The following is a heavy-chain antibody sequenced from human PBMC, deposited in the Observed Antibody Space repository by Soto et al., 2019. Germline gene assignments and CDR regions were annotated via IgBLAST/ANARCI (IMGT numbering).Heavy chain of an antibody. Sequence: SETLSLTCAVYGGSFSGYYWSWIRQPPGKGLEWIGEINHSGSTNYNPSLKSRVTISVDTSKNQFSLKLSSVTAADTAVYYCARGRKYSSSFDPWGQGTLVTVSS. CDR1: GGSFSGYY. CDR2: INHSGST. CDR3: ARGRKYSSSFDP. D-gene: IGHD6-6*01. V-gene: IGHV4-34*01. J-gene: IGHJ5*02.